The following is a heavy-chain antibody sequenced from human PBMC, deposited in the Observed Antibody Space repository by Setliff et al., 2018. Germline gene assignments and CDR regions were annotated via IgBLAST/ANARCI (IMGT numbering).Heavy chain of an antibody. CDR3: ASCRYQVPYNY. V-gene: IGHV4-39*01. CDR2: IYDSGKT. D-gene: IGHD2-2*01. Sequence: PSETLSLTCSVPGDSISTFSYYWGWIRQPPGKGLEWIGTIYDSGKTYYNPPLKSRVSISVDTSKNQFSLKRNSVTAADTGVYYCASCRYQVPYNYWGQGTLVTVSS. CDR1: GDSISTFSYY. J-gene: IGHJ4*02.